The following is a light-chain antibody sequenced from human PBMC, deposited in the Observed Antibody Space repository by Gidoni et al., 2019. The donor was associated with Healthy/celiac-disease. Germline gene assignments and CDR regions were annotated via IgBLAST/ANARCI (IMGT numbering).Light chain of an antibody. V-gene: IGKV4-1*01. CDR3: QQYLTTMYT. CDR1: QSVLYSSNNKNY. Sequence: DIVMTQSQESLAVSLGERATINCKSSQSVLYSSNNKNYVAWYQQKPGQPPKLLIYWASTRESWVPARFSGSGSGTDFTLTISSLQAEDVSVYYCQQYLTTMYTFGQGTKLEIK. J-gene: IGKJ2*01. CDR2: WAS.